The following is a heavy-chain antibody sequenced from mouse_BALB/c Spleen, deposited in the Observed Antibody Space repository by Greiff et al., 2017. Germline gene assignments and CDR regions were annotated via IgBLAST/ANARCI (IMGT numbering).Heavy chain of an antibody. D-gene: IGHD2-4*01. V-gene: IGHV14-3*02. CDR2: IDPANGNT. CDR1: GFNIKDTY. J-gene: IGHJ4*01. CDR3: ASSSTMRTAMDD. Sequence: EVQLQQSGAELVKPGASVKLSCTASGFNIKDTYMHWVKQRPEQGLEWIGRIDPANGNTKYDPKFQGKATITADTSSNTAYLQLSSLTSEDTAVYYCASSSTMRTAMDDWGQGTSVTVSS.